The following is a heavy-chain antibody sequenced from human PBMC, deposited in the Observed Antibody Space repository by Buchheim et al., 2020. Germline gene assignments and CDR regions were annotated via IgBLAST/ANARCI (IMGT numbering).Heavy chain of an antibody. Sequence: QVQLVESGGGVVQPGRSLRLSCAASGFTFSSYGMHWVRQAPGKGLEWVAVISYDGSNKYYADSVKGRFTISRDNSKKTLYLQMNSLRAEDTAVYYCAKDLVYCTNGVCYTYYYYYYGMDVWGQGTT. CDR3: AKDLVYCTNGVCYTYYYYYYGMDV. V-gene: IGHV3-30*18. CDR2: ISYDGSNK. J-gene: IGHJ6*02. CDR1: GFTFSSYG. D-gene: IGHD2-8*01.